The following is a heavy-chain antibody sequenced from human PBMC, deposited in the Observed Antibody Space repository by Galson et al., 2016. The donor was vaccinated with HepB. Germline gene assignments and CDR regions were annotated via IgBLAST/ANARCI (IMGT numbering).Heavy chain of an antibody. CDR3: ARDRGGGLWFGEFVL. CDR1: GGTFNSYA. CDR2: IIPVFATT. J-gene: IGHJ4*02. D-gene: IGHD3-10*01. Sequence: SVKVSCKAPGGTFNSYAIVWVRQAPGQGLEWMGGIIPVFATTNYAQKFQGRVTITADESTSTAYMELSSLRSEDTAVYYCARDRGGGLWFGEFVLWGQGTLVTVSS. V-gene: IGHV1-69*13.